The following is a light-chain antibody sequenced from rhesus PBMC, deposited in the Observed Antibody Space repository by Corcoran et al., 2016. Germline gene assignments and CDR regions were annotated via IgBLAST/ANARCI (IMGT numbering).Light chain of an antibody. CDR1: ENVNNY. CDR3: QYGYGTLT. V-gene: IGKV1-74*01. J-gene: IGKJ4*01. Sequence: DIQMTQSPSSLSASVGDRVTITCRASENVNNYLNWYQQKPGKAPKVLIYKASTLQSVVPSRFSGSGSGTDYTFTISSLQPEDVATYYCQYGYGTLTFGGGTKVEIK. CDR2: KAS.